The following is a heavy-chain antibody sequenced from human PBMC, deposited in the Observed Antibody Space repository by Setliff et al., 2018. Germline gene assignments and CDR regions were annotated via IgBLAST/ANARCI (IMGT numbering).Heavy chain of an antibody. CDR2: ISSSSSTI. Sequence: PGGSLRLSCAASGFTFSSYSMKWVRQAPGKGLEWVSYISSSSSTIYYAASVKGRFTISRDNAKNSLYLQMNSLRAEDTAVYYCAKNGFGVVAFGVNNWFDPWGQGTLVTVSS. J-gene: IGHJ5*02. CDR1: GFTFSSYS. V-gene: IGHV3-48*04. D-gene: IGHD3-10*01. CDR3: AKNGFGVVAFGVNNWFDP.